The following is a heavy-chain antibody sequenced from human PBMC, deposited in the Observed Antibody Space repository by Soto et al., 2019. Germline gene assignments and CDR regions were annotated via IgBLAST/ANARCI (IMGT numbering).Heavy chain of an antibody. D-gene: IGHD3-9*01. CDR3: AKAGPLHYDILTGYPLYYFDY. CDR2: INWSGSST. J-gene: IGHJ4*02. Sequence: GGSLRLSCAASGFSFDDYAMSWVRQVPGKGLEWVSDINWSGSSTGYADSVKGRFTISRDNAWNSLYLQMNSLRAEDTAVYYCAKAGPLHYDILTGYPLYYFDYWGQGTLVTVSS. CDR1: GFSFDDYA. V-gene: IGHV3-20*04.